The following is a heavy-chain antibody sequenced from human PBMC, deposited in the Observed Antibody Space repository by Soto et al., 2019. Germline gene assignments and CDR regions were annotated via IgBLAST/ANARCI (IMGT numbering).Heavy chain of an antibody. Sequence: EVQLVESGGGLVQPGGSLRLSCAASGFTFSSYWMSWVRQAPGKGLEWVANIKQDGSEKYYVDSVKGRFTISRDNAKNSLYLQMNSLRAEDTAVYYCARDLGSSGWYNWFDPWGQGTLVTVSS. CDR1: GFTFSSYW. CDR2: IKQDGSEK. CDR3: ARDLGSSGWYNWFDP. V-gene: IGHV3-7*01. J-gene: IGHJ5*02. D-gene: IGHD6-19*01.